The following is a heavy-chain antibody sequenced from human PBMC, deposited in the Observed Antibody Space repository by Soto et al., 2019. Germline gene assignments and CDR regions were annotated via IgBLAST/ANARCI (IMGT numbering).Heavy chain of an antibody. J-gene: IGHJ6*02. Sequence: EVQLVESGGGLVQPGGSLRLSCAASGFTFRSYSMNWVRQAPGKGLEWVSYISSSSSTIYYADSVKGRFTISRDNAKNSLYLQMNSLRDEDTAVYYCARDRVGEPPPSYYGMDVWGQGTTVTVSS. CDR1: GFTFRSYS. D-gene: IGHD1-26*01. CDR2: ISSSSSTI. CDR3: ARDRVGEPPPSYYGMDV. V-gene: IGHV3-48*02.